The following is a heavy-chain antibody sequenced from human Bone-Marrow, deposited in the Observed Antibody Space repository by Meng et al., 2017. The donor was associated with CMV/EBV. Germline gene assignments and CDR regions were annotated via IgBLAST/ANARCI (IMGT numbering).Heavy chain of an antibody. V-gene: IGHV3-53*01. J-gene: IGHJ3*02. CDR2: IYSGGST. D-gene: IGHD3-3*01. CDR3: ARESAHLRAFDI. CDR1: GFTVSSNY. Sequence: GGSLRLSCAASGFTVSSNYMSWVRQAPGKGLEWVSVIYSGGSTYYADSAKGRFTISRDNSKNTLYLQMNSLRAEDTAVYYCARESAHLRAFDIWGQGTMVTFSS.